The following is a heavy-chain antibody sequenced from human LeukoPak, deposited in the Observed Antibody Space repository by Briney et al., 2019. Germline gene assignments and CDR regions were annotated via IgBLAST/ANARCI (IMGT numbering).Heavy chain of an antibody. CDR2: IHHSKSS. CDR3: AGLVGRYSSGLYYYYFDY. CDR1: GDSITSDKW. Sequence: PSETLSLTCAVSGDSITSDKWWTWVRQPPGKGLEWIGEIHHSKSSNYYPSLKSRVTISVDKSKNQFSLELNSVTAADTAVYYCAGLVGRYSSGLYYYYFDYWGQGTLVTVSS. D-gene: IGHD3-22*01. V-gene: IGHV4-4*02. J-gene: IGHJ4*02.